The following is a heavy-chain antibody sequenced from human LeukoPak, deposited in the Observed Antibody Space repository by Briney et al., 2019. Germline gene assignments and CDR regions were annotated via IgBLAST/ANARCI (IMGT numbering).Heavy chain of an antibody. J-gene: IGHJ4*02. CDR2: IYYSGST. D-gene: IGHD2-15*01. V-gene: IGHV4-39*01. CDR1: GGSISSSSYY. Sequence: SETLSLICTVSGGSISSSSYYWGWIRQPPGKGLEWIGSIYYSGSTYYNPSLKSRVTISVDTSKNQFSLKLSSVTAADTAVYYCARLSIVVVVAAEYYFDYWGQGTLVTVSS. CDR3: ARLSIVVVVAAEYYFDY.